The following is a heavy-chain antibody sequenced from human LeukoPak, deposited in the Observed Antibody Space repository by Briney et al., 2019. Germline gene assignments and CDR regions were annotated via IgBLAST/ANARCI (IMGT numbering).Heavy chain of an antibody. CDR3: ARVVRPIDAFDI. Sequence: ASVKVSCKASGNTFTSYAITWVRQAPGQGLEWMGWISAYNGNTNYAQKLQGRVTMTTDTSTSTAYMELRSLRSDDTAVYYCARVVRPIDAFDIWGQGTMVTVSS. V-gene: IGHV1-18*01. CDR2: ISAYNGNT. D-gene: IGHD3-10*01. CDR1: GNTFTSYA. J-gene: IGHJ3*02.